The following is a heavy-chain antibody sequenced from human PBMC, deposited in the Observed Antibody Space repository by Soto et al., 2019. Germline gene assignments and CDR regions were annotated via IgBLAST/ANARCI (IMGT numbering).Heavy chain of an antibody. CDR2: IKREIDGGTT. Sequence: EGQLVESGGDLVKPGGSLRLSCAASRFTFRDAWMSWVRQAPGKGLEWVGRIKREIDGGTTDYAAPVKGRFTISRDDSENTLYLQMNSLKTEDTAVYYCTTGLSNGYYNFDFWGQGTVVTVSS. CDR3: TTGLSNGYYNFDF. CDR1: RFTFRDAW. D-gene: IGHD3-22*01. J-gene: IGHJ4*02. V-gene: IGHV3-15*01.